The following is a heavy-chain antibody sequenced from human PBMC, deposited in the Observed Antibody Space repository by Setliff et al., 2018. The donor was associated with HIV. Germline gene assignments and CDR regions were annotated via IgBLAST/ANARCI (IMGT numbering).Heavy chain of an antibody. Sequence: SETLSLTCSVSGGSMRSNIYYWGWTRLSPTKGLEWIGSIHLSDTYYNPSLKSRVTISVDTSKDQFSLKLTSLTAADTAVYYCARSSMAGFDYWGQGKLVTVSS. CDR3: ARSSMAGFDY. CDR1: GGSMRSNIYY. D-gene: IGHD6-19*01. V-gene: IGHV4-39*07. J-gene: IGHJ4*02. CDR2: IHLSDT.